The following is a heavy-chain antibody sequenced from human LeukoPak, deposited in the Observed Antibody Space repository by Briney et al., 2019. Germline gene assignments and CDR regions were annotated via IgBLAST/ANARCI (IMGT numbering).Heavy chain of an antibody. V-gene: IGHV3-21*01. CDR3: ARGVGATPGADY. J-gene: IGHJ4*02. Sequence: GGSLRLSCAASEFSVGSNYMTWVRQAPGKGLEWVSSISSSSSYIYYADSVKGRFTISRDNAKNSLYLQMNSLRAEDTAVYYCARGVGATPGADYWGQGTLVTVSS. CDR2: ISSSSSYI. D-gene: IGHD1-26*01. CDR1: EFSVGSNY.